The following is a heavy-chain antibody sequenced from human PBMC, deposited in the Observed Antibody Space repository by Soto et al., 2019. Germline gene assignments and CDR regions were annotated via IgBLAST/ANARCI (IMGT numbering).Heavy chain of an antibody. J-gene: IGHJ5*02. CDR1: GGTISSYY. CDR2: SYTSGGT. Sequence: PGTLRLTCTVSGGTISSYYWRWIRQPAGKGLEWIGRSYTSGGTNYNPSLKSRVTMSVDTSKNQFSLKLSPVTAADTDVYYCARDREAVVGWFDPWGQRTLGT. D-gene: IGHD6-19*01. V-gene: IGHV4-4*07. CDR3: ARDREAVVGWFDP.